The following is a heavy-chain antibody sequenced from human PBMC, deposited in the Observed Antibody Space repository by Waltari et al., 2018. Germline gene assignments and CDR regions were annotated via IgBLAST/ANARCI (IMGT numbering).Heavy chain of an antibody. D-gene: IGHD3-10*01. V-gene: IGHV4-59*01. CDR1: GHPITTSS. CDR3: ARDSGMEHGLSSGSWFYYMDV. J-gene: IGHJ6*03. Sequence: QVQLLESGPRLVKPSETLSLTCSVSGHPITTSSWSWLRQSPGKGLEWIGYSYHSGSTVYNPSLRSRATISVDTSKNQFSLKVTSVTAADTAVYYCARDSGMEHGLSSGSWFYYMDVWGKGTTVTVSS. CDR2: SYHSGST.